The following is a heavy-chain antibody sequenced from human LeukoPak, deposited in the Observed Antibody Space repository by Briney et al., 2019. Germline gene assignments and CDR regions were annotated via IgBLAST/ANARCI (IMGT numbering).Heavy chain of an antibody. Sequence: GGSLRLSCAASGFTFSSYAMSWVRQAPGKGLDWVSAISGSGGITYYADSVKGRFTISRDNSNNTLYLQMNSLRAEDTALYYCAKAKITLIVVANPNSGALDIWGQGTMVTVSS. D-gene: IGHD3-22*01. V-gene: IGHV3-23*01. CDR1: GFTFSSYA. J-gene: IGHJ3*02. CDR2: ISGSGGIT. CDR3: AKAKITLIVVANPNSGALDI.